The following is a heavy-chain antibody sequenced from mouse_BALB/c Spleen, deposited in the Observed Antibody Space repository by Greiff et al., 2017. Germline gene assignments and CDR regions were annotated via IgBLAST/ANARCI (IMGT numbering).Heavy chain of an antibody. CDR1: GYTFTSYW. CDR3: TRNYRYDGYAMDY. J-gene: IGHJ4*01. CDR2: IYPGNSDT. D-gene: IGHD2-14*01. V-gene: IGHV1-5*01. Sequence: VQLQQSGTVLARPGASVKMSCKASGYTFTSYWMHWVNQRPGQGLEWIGAIYPGNSDTSYNQKFKGKAKLTAVTSTSTAYMELSSLTNEDSAVYYCTRNYRYDGYAMDYWGQGTSVTVSS.